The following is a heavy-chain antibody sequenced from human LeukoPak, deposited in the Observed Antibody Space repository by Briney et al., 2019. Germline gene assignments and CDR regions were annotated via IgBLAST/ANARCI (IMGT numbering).Heavy chain of an antibody. D-gene: IGHD6-13*01. CDR2: IVGSSST. J-gene: IGHJ4*02. V-gene: IGHV3-21*01. Sequence: TAGSLRLSCAASGFTFSNFAMTWVRQAPGKGLEWVSSIVGSSSTYYADSLKGRFTISRDNTKNSLYLQMNSLRAGDTAVYYCARIGAGSSRDYWGQGTLVTVSS. CDR3: ARIGAGSSRDY. CDR1: GFTFSNFA.